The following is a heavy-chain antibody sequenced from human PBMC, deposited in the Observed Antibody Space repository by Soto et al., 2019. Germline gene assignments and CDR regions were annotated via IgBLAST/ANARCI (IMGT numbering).Heavy chain of an antibody. V-gene: IGHV4-59*08. CDR2: ISYTGIS. CDR1: GGSISSYY. CDR3: ASGTWDTYHYHYYGMDV. Sequence: QLQLQESGPELVKPSETLSLTCTVSGGSISSYYWSWIRQRPGKGLEWIGYISYTGISHYNPSLKSRVTISLDTSKKQFFLKLSSVTAADTAVYSCASGTWDTYHYHYYGMDVWGQGTTVTIS. J-gene: IGHJ6*02. D-gene: IGHD3-10*01.